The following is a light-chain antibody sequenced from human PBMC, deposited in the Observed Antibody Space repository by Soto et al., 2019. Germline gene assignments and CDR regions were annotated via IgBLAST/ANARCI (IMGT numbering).Light chain of an antibody. Sequence: QSALAQPASVSGSPGQSITISCTGTSSDVGAYDSVSWYQQHPHKAPQVIIYKGTQRPSGVSNRFSGSTSGNAASLTISGLQADDEADYVCCSSAPESTYVFGTGTKVTVL. CDR1: SSDVGAYDS. CDR3: CSSAPESTYV. CDR2: KGT. V-gene: IGLV2-23*01. J-gene: IGLJ1*01.